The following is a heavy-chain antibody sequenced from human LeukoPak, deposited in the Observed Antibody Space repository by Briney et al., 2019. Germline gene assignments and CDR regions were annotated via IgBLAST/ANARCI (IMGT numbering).Heavy chain of an antibody. V-gene: IGHV3-30*12. CDR2: IRYVGSNK. Sequence: GLSLRLSRAACGFTLSSQDLLWGHHAPATGEGGVAFIRYVGSNKYYADSVTGRFTISRNNPDKTLYLQITSLSAHVTAVCFCARLAAARGDYYYYYYYMDVWGKRTTVTVSS. CDR3: ARLAAARGDYYYYYYYMDV. CDR1: GFTLSSQD. D-gene: IGHD6-25*01. J-gene: IGHJ6*03.